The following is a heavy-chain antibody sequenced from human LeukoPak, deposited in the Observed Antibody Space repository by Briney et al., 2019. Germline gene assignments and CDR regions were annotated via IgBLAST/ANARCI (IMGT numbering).Heavy chain of an antibody. V-gene: IGHV1-18*01. D-gene: IGHD2/OR15-2a*01. Sequence: EASVTDSPMSSVYTFANSGITWVPQAPGQGVEWMGCISNDRGYTTYAQELQDRVTITTDTSTTTAYMELKSLTADDTAVYYCARGRLSRDQFDSWGQGTLVTVSS. CDR2: ISNDRGYT. CDR3: ARGRLSRDQFDS. J-gene: IGHJ5*01. CDR1: VYTFANSG.